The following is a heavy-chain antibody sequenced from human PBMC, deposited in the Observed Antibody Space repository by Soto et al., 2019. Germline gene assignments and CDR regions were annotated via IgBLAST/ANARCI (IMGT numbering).Heavy chain of an antibody. J-gene: IGHJ4*02. CDR3: VRYNPPLGY. Sequence: QVQLVQSGAEVKKPGASVKVACKASGYNFTRYGISLVRHAVGQGLEWMGWISVHNGNTNYSQKLQGRVTMTTATSTSTAYMELRSLSSHDTAVYYCVRYNPPLGYWGQGTLVTVSS. CDR2: ISVHNGNT. D-gene: IGHD1-20*01. V-gene: IGHV1-18*01. CDR1: GYNFTRYG.